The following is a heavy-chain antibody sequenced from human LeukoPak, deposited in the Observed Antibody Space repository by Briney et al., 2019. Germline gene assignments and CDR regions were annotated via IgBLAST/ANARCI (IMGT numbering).Heavy chain of an antibody. D-gene: IGHD3-22*01. CDR3: ARKGHDSSCYYTYFDY. V-gene: IGHV1-18*01. Sequence: ASVKVSCKASGYTFTSYGISWVRQAPGQGLEWMGWISAYNGNTNYAQKLQGRVTMTTDTSTSTAYMELRSLRSDDTAVYYCARKGHDSSCYYTYFDYWGQGALVTVSS. CDR1: GYTFTSYG. CDR2: ISAYNGNT. J-gene: IGHJ4*02.